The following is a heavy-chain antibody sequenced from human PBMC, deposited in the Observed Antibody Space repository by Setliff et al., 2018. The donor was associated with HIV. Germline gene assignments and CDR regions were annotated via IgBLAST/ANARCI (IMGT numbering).Heavy chain of an antibody. Sequence: SETLSLTCTVSGDSISNNGYYWAWIRQPPGKGLEWIGCVYHRGTTYYNPSLKSRLAISLDASRNQFSLELISVTAADTAVYYCAGGPGTTSIDYWAQGILVTVSS. J-gene: IGHJ4*02. CDR3: AGGPGTTSIDY. CDR1: GDSISNNGYY. D-gene: IGHD1-26*01. CDR2: VYHRGTT. V-gene: IGHV4-39*07.